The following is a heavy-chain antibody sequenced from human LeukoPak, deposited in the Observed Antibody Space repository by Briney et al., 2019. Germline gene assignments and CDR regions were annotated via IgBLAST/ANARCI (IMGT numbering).Heavy chain of an antibody. J-gene: IGHJ5*02. Sequence: GASVKGSCKTSGYTFSTHWMHWVRQAPGQGLEWMGIINPNGGFTSYAQKFQGRVTVTRDMSTSTVYMELSDPKSEDTAVYYCARDQSGEWDLLSGWWFDPWGQGTLVTVSS. V-gene: IGHV1-46*01. CDR1: GYTFSTHW. D-gene: IGHD1-26*01. CDR3: ARDQSGEWDLLSGWWFDP. CDR2: INPNGGFT.